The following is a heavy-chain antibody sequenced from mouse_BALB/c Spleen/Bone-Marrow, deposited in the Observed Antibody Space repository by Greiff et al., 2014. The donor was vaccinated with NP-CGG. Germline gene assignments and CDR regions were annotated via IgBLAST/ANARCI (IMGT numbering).Heavy chain of an antibody. CDR1: GFTFSTYA. Sequence: EVMLVESGGGLAKPGGSLQLSCAASGFTFSTYAMSWVRQIPEKRLEWVATISSSGSYTYYPDSVKGRFTISRDNAKNTLYLQMSSLRSEDTAMFYCSRLRMITTYFDVWGAGTTVTVSS. CDR2: ISSSGSYT. J-gene: IGHJ1*01. CDR3: SRLRMITTYFDV. D-gene: IGHD2-4*01. V-gene: IGHV5-9-1*01.